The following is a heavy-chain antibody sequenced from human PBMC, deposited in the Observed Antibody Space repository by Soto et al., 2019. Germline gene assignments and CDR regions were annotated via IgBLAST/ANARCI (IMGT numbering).Heavy chain of an antibody. J-gene: IGHJ5*02. CDR3: ARGQSLLWFGEAARYNWFDP. Sequence: QLQLQESGSGLVKPSQTLSLTCAVSGGSISSGGYSWSWIRQPPGKGLEWIGYIYHSGSTYYNPSLKSRVTISVDRSKTQFSLKLSSVTAADTAVYYCARGQSLLWFGEAARYNWFDPWGQGTLVTVSS. CDR2: IYHSGST. V-gene: IGHV4-30-2*01. CDR1: GGSISSGGYS. D-gene: IGHD3-10*01.